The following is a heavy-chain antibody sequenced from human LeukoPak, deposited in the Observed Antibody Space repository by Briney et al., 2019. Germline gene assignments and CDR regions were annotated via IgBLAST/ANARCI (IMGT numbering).Heavy chain of an antibody. J-gene: IGHJ4*02. CDR2: ISNDGSNK. Sequence: GGSLRLSCAASGSTFSSYAMHWVRQAPGKGLEWVAVISNDGSNKYYADSVKGRFTISRDNSKNTLYLQMNSLRTEDTAVYYCARDLVCSSTSCYTWGLDYWGQGTLVTVSS. D-gene: IGHD2-2*02. V-gene: IGHV3-30*04. CDR1: GSTFSSYA. CDR3: ARDLVCSSTSCYTWGLDY.